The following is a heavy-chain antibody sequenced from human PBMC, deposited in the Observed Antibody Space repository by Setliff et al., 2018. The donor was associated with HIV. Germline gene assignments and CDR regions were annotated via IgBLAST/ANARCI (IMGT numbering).Heavy chain of an antibody. D-gene: IGHD3-22*01. J-gene: IGHJ6*03. Sequence: SETLSLTCTVSGVSTSSSHYYWGWIRQPPGKGLEWIGYIYYSGSTNQNPSLKSRVTMSVDTSKNQFSLRLSSVTAADTATYYCARAFFFDTSGYRSCYHYMDVWGKGTTVTVSS. V-gene: IGHV4-39*07. CDR3: ARAFFFDTSGYRSCYHYMDV. CDR1: GVSTSSSHYY. CDR2: IYYSGST.